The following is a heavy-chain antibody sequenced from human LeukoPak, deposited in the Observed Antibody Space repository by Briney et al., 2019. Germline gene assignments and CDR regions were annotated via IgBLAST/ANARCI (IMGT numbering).Heavy chain of an antibody. CDR3: AGRYCSSTSCYHQSRGYYYGMDV. Sequence: SETLPLTCAVYGGSFSGYYWSWIRQPPGKGLEWIGEINHSGSTNYNPSLKSRVTISVDTSKNQFSLKLSSVTAADTAVYYCAGRYCSSTSCYHQSRGYYYGMDVWGQGTTVTVSS. V-gene: IGHV4-34*01. D-gene: IGHD2-2*01. J-gene: IGHJ6*02. CDR1: GGSFSGYY. CDR2: INHSGST.